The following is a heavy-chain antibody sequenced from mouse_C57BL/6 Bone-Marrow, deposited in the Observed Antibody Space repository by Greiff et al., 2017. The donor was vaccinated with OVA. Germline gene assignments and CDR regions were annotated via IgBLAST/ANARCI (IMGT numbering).Heavy chain of an antibody. D-gene: IGHD2-3*01. Sequence: QVQLQQPGAELVKPGASVKLSCKASGYTFTSYWMHWVKQRPGQGLEWIGEIDPSDSYTNYNQKFKGKATLTVDTSSSTAYMQLSSLTSEDSAVYYCARGGYYDYAMDYWGQGTSVTVSS. CDR1: GYTFTSYW. V-gene: IGHV1-50*01. J-gene: IGHJ4*01. CDR2: IDPSDSYT. CDR3: ARGGYYDYAMDY.